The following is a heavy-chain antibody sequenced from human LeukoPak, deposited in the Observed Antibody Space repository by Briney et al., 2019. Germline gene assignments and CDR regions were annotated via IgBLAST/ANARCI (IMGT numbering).Heavy chain of an antibody. CDR2: ISAYNGNT. CDR1: GYTFTSYG. Sequence: ASVKVSCKASGYTFTSYGISWVRQAPGQGLEWMGWISAYNGNTNYAQKLQGRVTMTKDTSTSTAYMELRSLRSDDTAVYYCARDRENYYGSGSYYPTLDYWGQGTLVTVSS. D-gene: IGHD3-10*01. CDR3: ARDRENYYGSGSYYPTLDY. V-gene: IGHV1-18*01. J-gene: IGHJ4*02.